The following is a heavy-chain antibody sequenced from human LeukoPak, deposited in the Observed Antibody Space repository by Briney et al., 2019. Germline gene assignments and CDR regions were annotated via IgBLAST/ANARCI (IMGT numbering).Heavy chain of an antibody. CDR2: INHSGST. D-gene: IGHD2-15*01. V-gene: IGHV4-34*01. Sequence: SETLSLTCAVYGGSFSGYYWSWIRQPPGKGLEWIGEINHSGSTNYNPSLKSRVTISVDTSKNQFSLKLSSVTAADTAVYYCARGRSTNYFDYWGQGTLVTVSS. CDR1: GGSFSGYY. CDR3: ARGRSTNYFDY. J-gene: IGHJ4*02.